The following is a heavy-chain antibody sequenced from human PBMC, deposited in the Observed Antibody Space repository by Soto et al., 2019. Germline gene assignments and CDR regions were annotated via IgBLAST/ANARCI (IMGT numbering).Heavy chain of an antibody. D-gene: IGHD3-10*01. CDR2: ISYSGTT. Sequence: WIWIRQPPGKGLEWIGHISYSGTTYYNPSLKSRVTVSVDKSMNQFSLRLSSVTAADTAVYYCALLGEDRVLLNEVAIDPCGQGTLVTVSS. CDR3: ALLGEDRVLLNEVAIDP. J-gene: IGHJ5*02. V-gene: IGHV4-30-2*01.